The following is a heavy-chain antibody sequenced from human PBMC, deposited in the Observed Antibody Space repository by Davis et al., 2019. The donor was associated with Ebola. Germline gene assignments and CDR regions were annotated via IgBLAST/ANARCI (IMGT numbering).Heavy chain of an antibody. D-gene: IGHD4-23*01. CDR3: AKGTSTVVTWDDY. V-gene: IGHV3-23*01. Sequence: PGGSLRLSCAASGFTFSSYAMSWVRQAPGKGLEWVSGISGGSVSTYYADSVKGRFTISRDNSKNTLYLQMNSLRAEDTAVYYCAKGTSTVVTWDDYWGQGTLVTVSS. CDR1: GFTFSSYA. CDR2: ISGGSVST. J-gene: IGHJ4*02.